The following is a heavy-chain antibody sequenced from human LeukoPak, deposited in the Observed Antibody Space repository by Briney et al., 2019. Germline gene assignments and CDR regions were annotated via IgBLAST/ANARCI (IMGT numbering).Heavy chain of an antibody. V-gene: IGHV1-18*01. CDR3: ARNGSNYYDSSDSKSDFDY. CDR2: ISAYNGNT. CDR1: GYTFTSYG. Sequence: ASVKVSCKASGYTFTSYGISWVRQAPGQVLEWMGWISAYNGNTNYAQKLQGRVTMTTDTSTSTAYMELRSLRSDDTAVYYCARNGSNYYDSSDSKSDFDYWGQGTLVTVSS. J-gene: IGHJ4*02. D-gene: IGHD3-22*01.